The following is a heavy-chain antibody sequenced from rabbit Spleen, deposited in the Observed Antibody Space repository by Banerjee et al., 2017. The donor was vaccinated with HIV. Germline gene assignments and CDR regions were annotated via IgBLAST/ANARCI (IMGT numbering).Heavy chain of an antibody. CDR1: GVSLNDKDV. D-gene: IGHD4-1*01. CDR3: ARDLDGVIGWNFGW. J-gene: IGHJ4*01. V-gene: IGHV1S45*01. CDR2: IDTGSRDFT. Sequence: EQLEESGGGLVKPEGSLTLTCKASGVSLNDKDVMCWVRQAPGKGLEWIACIDTGSRDFTYYASWAKGRFTMYKTSSTTVTLQMTSLTAADTASYFCARDLDGVIGWNFGWWGPGTLVTVS.